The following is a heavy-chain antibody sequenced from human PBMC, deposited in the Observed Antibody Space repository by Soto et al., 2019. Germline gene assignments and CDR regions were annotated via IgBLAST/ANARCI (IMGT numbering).Heavy chain of an antibody. CDR3: ARPLVGGAPRYAMDV. D-gene: IGHD3-10*01. V-gene: IGHV4-39*01. CDR1: GDSITSSTYY. J-gene: IGHJ6*02. Sequence: SETLSLTCTVSGDSITSSTYYWAWIRQPPGKGLEWLGSIYYTGSTFYNPSLESRVTISVYTSKNQFSLKLTSVTAADTAVYYCARPLVGGAPRYAMDVWGLGTTVTVSS. CDR2: IYYTGST.